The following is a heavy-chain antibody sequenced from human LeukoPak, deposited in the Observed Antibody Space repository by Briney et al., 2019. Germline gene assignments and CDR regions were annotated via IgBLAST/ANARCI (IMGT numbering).Heavy chain of an antibody. J-gene: IGHJ5*02. CDR2: IYYSGST. CDR1: GGSISSYY. Sequence: SETLSLTCTVSGGSISSYYWSWIRQPPGKGLEWIGYIYYSGSTNYNPSLKSRVTISVDTSKNQFSLKLSSVTAADTAVYYCARGRRVATISRNWFDPWGQGTLVTVSS. V-gene: IGHV4-59*12. CDR3: ARGRRVATISRNWFDP. D-gene: IGHD5-12*01.